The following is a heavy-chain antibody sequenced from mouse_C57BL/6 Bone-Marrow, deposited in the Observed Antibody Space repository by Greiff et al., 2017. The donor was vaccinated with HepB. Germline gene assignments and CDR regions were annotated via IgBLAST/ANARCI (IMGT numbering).Heavy chain of an antibody. CDR3: GRGGGQLRLLGYAMDY. CDR1: GFTFNTYA. CDR2: IRSKSSNYAT. V-gene: IGHV10-3*01. J-gene: IGHJ4*01. Sequence: DVMLVESGGGLVQPKGSLKLSCAASGFTFNTYAMHWVRQAPGKGLEWVARIRSKSSNYATYYADSVKDRFTISRDDSQSMLYLQMNNLKTEDTAMYYGGRGGGQLRLLGYAMDYWGQGTSVTVSS. D-gene: IGHD3-2*02.